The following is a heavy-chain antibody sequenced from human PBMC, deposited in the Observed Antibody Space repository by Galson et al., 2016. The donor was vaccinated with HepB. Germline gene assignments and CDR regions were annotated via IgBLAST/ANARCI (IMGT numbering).Heavy chain of an antibody. Sequence: SLRLSCAASGFPFSGSAMHWVRQAPGKGLEWVSPIRNKANDNTTTHRQSVKGCFAISSDSSKNMPHLQINSLKTEDTGVYFCTTDALNHWGQGTLVTVSS. J-gene: IGHJ5*02. V-gene: IGHV3-73*01. D-gene: IGHD2-2*01. CDR2: IRNKANDNTT. CDR1: GFPFSGSA. CDR3: TTDALNH.